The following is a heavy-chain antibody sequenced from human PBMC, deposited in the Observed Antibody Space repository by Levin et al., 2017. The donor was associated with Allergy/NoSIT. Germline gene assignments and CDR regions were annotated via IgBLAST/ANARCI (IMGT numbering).Heavy chain of an antibody. J-gene: IGHJ4*02. CDR2: VRQSGSEK. CDR1: GFTFGDFW. Sequence: ASVKVSCAASGFTFGDFWMNWVRQAPGKGLEWVANVRQSGSEKFYVDSVKGRFSISRDNAKNSLYLQMNSLRAEDSAVYYCARTPGRTRYFDYWGQGTLVAVSS. V-gene: IGHV3-7*01. D-gene: IGHD1-14*01. CDR3: ARTPGRTRYFDY.